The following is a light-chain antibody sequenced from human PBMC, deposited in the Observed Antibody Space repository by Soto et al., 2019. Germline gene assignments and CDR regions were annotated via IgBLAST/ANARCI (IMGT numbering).Light chain of an antibody. V-gene: IGLV2-14*01. CDR3: SSYTSSSTHYV. Sequence: ALTQPASVSGSPGQSITISCTGTSSDVGGYNYVSWYQQYPGKAPKLMIYEVSNRPSGVSNRFSGSKSGNTASLTISGLQAEDEADYYCSSYTSSSTHYVFGTGTKVTV. CDR2: EVS. CDR1: SSDVGGYNY. J-gene: IGLJ1*01.